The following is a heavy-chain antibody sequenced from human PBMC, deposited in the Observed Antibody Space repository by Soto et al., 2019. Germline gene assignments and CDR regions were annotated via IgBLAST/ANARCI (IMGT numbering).Heavy chain of an antibody. CDR2: IYPGDSDT. D-gene: IGHD3-22*01. CDR3: ARRYDSSGYYLYYFDY. V-gene: IGHV5-51*01. J-gene: IGHJ4*02. Sequence: GECLKIYCQVSGYSFTRYCIGWVSQMPGKGLEWMGIIYPGDSDTRYSPSFQGQVTISADKSISTAYLQWSSLKASDTAMYYCARRYDSSGYYLYYFDYWGQGTLVTVSS. CDR1: GYSFTRYC.